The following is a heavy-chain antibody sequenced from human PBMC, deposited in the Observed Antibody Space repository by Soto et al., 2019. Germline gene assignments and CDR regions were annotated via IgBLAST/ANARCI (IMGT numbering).Heavy chain of an antibody. CDR2: IDYYGST. D-gene: IGHD1-26*01. Sequence: PSETLSLTCAVYGGSLSGYSWSWIRQPPGKGLEWIGQIDYYGSTNYNPSLKSRLTISLDTSKSQFSLKLNSVTAADTAVYYCARGPHSIVGFDYWDLGTLVTVS. V-gene: IGHV4-34*01. CDR1: GGSLSGYS. J-gene: IGHJ4*02. CDR3: ARGPHSIVGFDY.